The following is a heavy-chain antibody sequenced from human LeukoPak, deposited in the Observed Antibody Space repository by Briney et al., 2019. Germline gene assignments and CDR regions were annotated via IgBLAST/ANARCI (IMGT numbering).Heavy chain of an antibody. CDR1: GGTSNSHA. V-gene: IGHV1-69*04. Sequence: SVKVSFKASGGTSNSHAISWVRQAPGQGLEWMGRIIPILGIANYAQKFQGRVTITADKSTSTAYMELSSLRSEDTAVYYCASAHYVDTAMVTGWFDPWGQGTLVTVSS. D-gene: IGHD5-18*01. CDR2: IIPILGIA. J-gene: IGHJ5*02. CDR3: ASAHYVDTAMVTGWFDP.